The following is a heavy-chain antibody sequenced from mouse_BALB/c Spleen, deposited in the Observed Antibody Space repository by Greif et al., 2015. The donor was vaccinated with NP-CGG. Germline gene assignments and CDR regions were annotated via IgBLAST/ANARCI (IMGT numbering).Heavy chain of an antibody. D-gene: IGHD2-12*01. CDR3: ARGEDDEEFAY. V-gene: IGHV2-6-7*01. CDR2: IWGDGST. Sequence: VQLQQSGPGLVAPSQSLSITCTVSGFSLTGYGVNWVRQPPGKGLEWLGMIWGDGSTDYNSALKSRLSISKDNSKSQVFLKMNSLQTDDTARYYCARGEDDEEFAYWGQGTLVTVSA. J-gene: IGHJ3*01. CDR1: GFSLTGYG.